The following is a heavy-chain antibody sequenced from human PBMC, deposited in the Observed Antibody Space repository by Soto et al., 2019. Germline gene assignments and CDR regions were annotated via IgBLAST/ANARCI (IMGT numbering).Heavy chain of an antibody. J-gene: IGHJ4*02. CDR1: GFTFSSYD. CDR2: IGTAGDT. D-gene: IGHD4-17*01. Sequence: EVQLVESGGGLVQPGGSLRLSCAASGFTFSSYDMHWVRQATGKGLEWVSAIGTAGDTYYPGSVKGRLTISRENAKNSLYLQRNSLRAGDTAVYYCARGHTTPYGDYVLDYWGQGTLVTVSS. V-gene: IGHV3-13*01. CDR3: ARGHTTPYGDYVLDY.